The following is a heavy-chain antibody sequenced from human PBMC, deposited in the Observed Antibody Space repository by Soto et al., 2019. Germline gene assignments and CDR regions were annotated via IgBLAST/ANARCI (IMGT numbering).Heavy chain of an antibody. V-gene: IGHV4-59*01. CDR2: IYYSGST. Sequence: PSENLSLTCTVSGGSISSYYWSWIRQPPGKGLEWIGYIYYSGSTNYSPSLKSRVTISVDTSKNQFSLKLSSVTAADTAVYYCASDYSSGWYNAFDIWGQDTMVIVSS. J-gene: IGHJ3*02. CDR1: GGSISSYY. D-gene: IGHD6-19*01. CDR3: ASDYSSGWYNAFDI.